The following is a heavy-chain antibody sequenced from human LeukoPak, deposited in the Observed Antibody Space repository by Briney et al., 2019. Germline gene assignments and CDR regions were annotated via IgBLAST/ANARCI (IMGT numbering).Heavy chain of an antibody. CDR1: GFTFSSYL. Sequence: GGPLRLSCGASGFTFSSYLMSGVRQAPGKGREGVANIKQDGSEKYYVDSVKGRFTISRANPTNSLYLQLNSLRGEDAAVYYCARSWVVAANLDYWRQRPLVSVPS. J-gene: IGHJ4*02. CDR2: IKQDGSEK. V-gene: IGHV3-7*01. CDR3: ARSWVVAANLDY. D-gene: IGHD2-15*01.